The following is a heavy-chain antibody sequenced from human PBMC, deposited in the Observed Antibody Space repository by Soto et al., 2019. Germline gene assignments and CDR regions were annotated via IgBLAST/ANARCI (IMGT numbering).Heavy chain of an antibody. V-gene: IGHV3-74*01. D-gene: IGHD1-1*01. CDR3: ARDNWNSY. CDR1: GFTFNIYS. J-gene: IGHJ4*02. Sequence: GGSLTLSCVPSGFTFNIYSMHSVRQAPGKGLEWVSRIDNDGSATTYADSVKGRFTISRDNAKNTLFLQMNTLRVDDTAVYYCARDNWNSYWGQGTLVTVSS. CDR2: IDNDGSAT.